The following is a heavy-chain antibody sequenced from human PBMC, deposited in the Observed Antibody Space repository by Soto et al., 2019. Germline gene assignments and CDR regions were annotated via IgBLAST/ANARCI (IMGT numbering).Heavy chain of an antibody. CDR2: INHSGST. J-gene: IGHJ4*02. CDR1: GGSFSGYY. Sequence: LSLTCAVYGGSFSGYYWSWIRQPPGKGLEWIGEINHSGSTNYNPSLKSRVTISVDTSKNQFSLKLSSVTAADTAVYYCARGGGSGNTYYDILTAYYFDYWGQGTLVTVSS. CDR3: ARGGGSGNTYYDILTAYYFDY. D-gene: IGHD3-9*01. V-gene: IGHV4-34*01.